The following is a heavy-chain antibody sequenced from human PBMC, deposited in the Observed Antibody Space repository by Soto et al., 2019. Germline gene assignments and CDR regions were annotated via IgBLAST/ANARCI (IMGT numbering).Heavy chain of an antibody. CDR2: IDPTDSYT. V-gene: IGHV5-10-1*01. CDR3: AREGPYCSRTSCYFVS. CDR1: GYIFTSSW. Sequence: GASLKISCKGSGYIFTSSWISWLRQMPGKGLEWMGRIDPTDSYTKYGPSFQGHVTISADKSISTAYLQWNSLQASDTAIYYCAREGPYCSRTSCYFVSWGQGTLVTVSS. J-gene: IGHJ5*01. D-gene: IGHD2-2*01.